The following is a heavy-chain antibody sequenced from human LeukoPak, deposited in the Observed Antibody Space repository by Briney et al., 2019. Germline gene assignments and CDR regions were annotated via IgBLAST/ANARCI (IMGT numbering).Heavy chain of an antibody. J-gene: IGHJ4*02. V-gene: IGHV3-43*01. CDR1: GFTFDRYT. D-gene: IGHD3-10*02. CDR2: AGWAGGTT. CDR3: AKELDTMFFDY. Sequence: GGSLRLSCATSGFTFDRYTIHWVRQAPGKGLEWVSLAGWAGGTTYYSDSVRGRFTISRDSGKNSVYLQMNSLTTDDTAFYFCAKELDTMFFDYWGQGALVTVSS.